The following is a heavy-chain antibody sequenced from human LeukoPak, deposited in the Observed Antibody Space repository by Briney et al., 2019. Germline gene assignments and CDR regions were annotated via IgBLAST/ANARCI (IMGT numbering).Heavy chain of an antibody. Sequence: SGGSLRLSCAASGFTVSSNYMSWVRQAPGKGLEWVSVIYSSGNTDSADSVKGRFTISRDHFKNTLYLQMNSLRAEDTAVYYCARGKTYYYGLGTSSPAWFDSWGQGTLVTVSS. CDR3: ARGKTYYYGLGTSSPAWFDS. J-gene: IGHJ5*01. CDR1: GFTVSSNY. V-gene: IGHV3-66*01. D-gene: IGHD3-10*01. CDR2: IYSSGNT.